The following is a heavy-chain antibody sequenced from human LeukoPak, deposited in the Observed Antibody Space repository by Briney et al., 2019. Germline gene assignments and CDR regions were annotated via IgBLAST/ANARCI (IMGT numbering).Heavy chain of an antibody. J-gene: IGHJ4*02. D-gene: IGHD2-15*01. Sequence: ASVKVSCTASGGTFSSYAISWVRQAPGQGLEWMGRIIPILGIANYAQKFQGRVTITADKSTSTAYMELSSLRSEDTAVYYCARGAYRCSGGSCSHYWGQGTLVTVSS. CDR3: ARGAYRCSGGSCSHY. V-gene: IGHV1-69*04. CDR1: GGTFSSYA. CDR2: IIPILGIA.